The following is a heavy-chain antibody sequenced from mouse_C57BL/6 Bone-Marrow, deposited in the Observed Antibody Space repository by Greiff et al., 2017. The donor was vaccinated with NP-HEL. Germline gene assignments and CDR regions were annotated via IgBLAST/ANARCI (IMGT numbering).Heavy chain of an antibody. Sequence: EVHLVESGAELVRPGASVKLSCTASGFNIKDDYMHWVKQRPEQGLEWIGWIDPENGDTEYASQFQGKATLTADTSSNTAYLQLSSLTSEDTAVYYCTTRGYDAMDYWGQGTSVTVSS. V-gene: IGHV14-4*01. CDR3: TTRGYDAMDY. J-gene: IGHJ4*01. CDR2: IDPENGDT. CDR1: GFNIKDDY. D-gene: IGHD3-3*01.